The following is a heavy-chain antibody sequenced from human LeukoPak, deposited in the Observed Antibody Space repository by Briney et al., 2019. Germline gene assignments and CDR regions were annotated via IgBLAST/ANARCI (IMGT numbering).Heavy chain of an antibody. D-gene: IGHD2-2*01. CDR3: AHGAMYQLDY. J-gene: IGHJ4*02. CDR1: GFTFSSYA. Sequence: SGGSLRLSCAASGFTFSSYAMHWVRQAPGKGLEWVAVISYDGSNKYYADSVKGRFTISRDNSKNTLYLQMNSLRAEDTAVYYCAHGAMYQLDYWGQGTLVTVSS. CDR2: ISYDGSNK. V-gene: IGHV3-30*04.